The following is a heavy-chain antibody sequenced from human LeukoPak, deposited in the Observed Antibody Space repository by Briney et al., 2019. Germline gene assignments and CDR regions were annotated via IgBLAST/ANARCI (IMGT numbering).Heavy chain of an antibody. CDR3: ARDTLMLDYFDY. D-gene: IGHD3-10*02. CDR2: LYYSRNT. Sequence: SETLSLTCIVSGGSISSSSYCWGWIRQPPGKGLEWIGSLYYSRNTYYNPSLKSRVIISPDTSKNQFSLNLSSVTAADTAVYYCARDTLMLDYFDYWGQGTLVTVSS. V-gene: IGHV4-39*07. J-gene: IGHJ4*02. CDR1: GGSISSSSYC.